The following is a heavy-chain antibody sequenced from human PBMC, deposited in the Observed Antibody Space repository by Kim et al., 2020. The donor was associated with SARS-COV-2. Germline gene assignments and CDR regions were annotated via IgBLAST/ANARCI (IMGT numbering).Heavy chain of an antibody. V-gene: IGHV5-51*01. D-gene: IGHD6-13*01. J-gene: IGHJ3*02. Sequence: GVSLKISCKGSGYSFTSYWIGWVRQMPGKGLEWMGIIYPGDSDTRYSPSFQGQVTISADKSISTAYLQWSSLKASDTAMYYCARHDGDDPAAGSSSHAFDIWGQGTMVTVSS. CDR3: ARHDGDDPAAGSSSHAFDI. CDR1: GYSFTSYW. CDR2: IYPGDSDT.